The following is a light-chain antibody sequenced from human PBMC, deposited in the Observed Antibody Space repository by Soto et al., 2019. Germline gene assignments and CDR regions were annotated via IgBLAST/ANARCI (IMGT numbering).Light chain of an antibody. Sequence: QSVLTQPPSVSAAAGQKVTISCSGSSSNIGNNYVSWYQQLPGTAPKLLIYDNNKRPSGIPDRFSGSKSGTSATLGITGLQTGDEADYYCATWDSSLSAGVFGGGTKVTVL. CDR3: ATWDSSLSAGV. J-gene: IGLJ2*01. CDR2: DNN. CDR1: SSNIGNNY. V-gene: IGLV1-51*01.